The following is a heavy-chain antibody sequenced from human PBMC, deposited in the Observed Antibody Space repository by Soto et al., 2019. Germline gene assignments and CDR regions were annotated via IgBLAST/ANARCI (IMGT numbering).Heavy chain of an antibody. J-gene: IGHJ4*02. D-gene: IGHD3-10*01. V-gene: IGHV4-39*01. CDR3: ATGGVLGSAGA. CDR2: IYNSGST. CDR1: GGSISSSSYY. Sequence: QLQLQESGPGLVKPSETLSLTCTVSGGSISSSSYYWGWIRQPPGKGLEWIGSIYNSGSTYYNPSLQNLVTISLDTSQHQFSLRLSSVTAADTAVYYCATGGVLGSAGAWGQGPLVTVSS.